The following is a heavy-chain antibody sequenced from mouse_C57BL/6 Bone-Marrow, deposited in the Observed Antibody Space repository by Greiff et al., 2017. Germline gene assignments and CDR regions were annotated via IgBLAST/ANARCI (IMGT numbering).Heavy chain of an antibody. V-gene: IGHV1-52*01. CDR3: SRLDYYCSCFDY. J-gene: IGHJ2*01. CDR1: GYTFTSYW. Sequence: QVQLQQPGAELVRPGSSVKLSCKASGYTFTSYWMHWVKQRPIQGLEWIGNIDPSDSETHYNQKFKYKATLTVDKSSSSAYMQLSSLTSEYSAVYYCSRLDYYCSCFDYWCQGTALTVTS. D-gene: IGHD1-1*01. CDR2: IDPSDSET.